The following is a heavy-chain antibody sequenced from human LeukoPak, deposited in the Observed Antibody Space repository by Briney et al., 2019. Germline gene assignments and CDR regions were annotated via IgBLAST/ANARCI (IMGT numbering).Heavy chain of an antibody. V-gene: IGHV3-74*01. CDR1: GFTFSSYW. J-gene: IGHJ4*02. D-gene: IGHD3-22*01. CDR3: ARGVQGHYYDSSGPTDDYFDY. Sequence: GGSLRLSCAASGFTFSSYWTHWVRQTPGKGLVWVSHINSDGSRTSYADSVKGRFTISRDNAKNTLSLQMNSLRAEDTAVYYCARGVQGHYYDSSGPTDDYFDYWGQGTLVTVSS. CDR2: INSDGSRT.